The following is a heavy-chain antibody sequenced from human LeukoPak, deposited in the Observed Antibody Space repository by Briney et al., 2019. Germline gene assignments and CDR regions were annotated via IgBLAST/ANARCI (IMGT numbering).Heavy chain of an antibody. CDR2: IKEDGSEK. J-gene: IGHJ6*03. Sequence: GGSLRLSCAASGFTFSSYWMSWVRQAPGKGLEWVANIKEDGSEKYYVDSVKGRFTISRDNAKNSLSLQMNSLRPEDTAVYYCAKGGAATMRDGYNYYYYYMEVWGRGTTVTVSS. D-gene: IGHD5-24*01. CDR3: AKGGAATMRDGYNYYYYYMEV. CDR1: GFTFSSYW. V-gene: IGHV3-7*03.